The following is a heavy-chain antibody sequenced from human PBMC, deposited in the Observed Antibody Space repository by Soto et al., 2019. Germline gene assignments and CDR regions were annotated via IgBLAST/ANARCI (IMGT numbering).Heavy chain of an antibody. D-gene: IGHD3-10*01. CDR3: AREGIITMVRGVRRYFDY. J-gene: IGHJ4*02. Sequence: QVQLVESGGGVGQPGRSLRLSCAASGFTFSSYGMHWVRQAPGKGLEWVAVIWYDGSNKYYADSVKGRFTISRDNSKNTLYLQMNSLRAEDTAVYYCAREGIITMVRGVRRYFDYWGQGTLVTVSS. CDR2: IWYDGSNK. CDR1: GFTFSSYG. V-gene: IGHV3-33*01.